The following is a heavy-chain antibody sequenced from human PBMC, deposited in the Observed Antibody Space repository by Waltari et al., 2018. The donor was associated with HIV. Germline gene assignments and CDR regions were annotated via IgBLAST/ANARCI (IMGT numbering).Heavy chain of an antibody. CDR1: GFTFSSCG. Sequence: QVQLVESGGGVVQPGRSLRLSCAASGFTFSSCGMHWVRQGPGKGREWRTGHGYEGKNKNYGAYVTGGVTISRGKSKTSLLLQMNSRRSEYAAVYYCARGIHQLNWGNYYFGLDVWGQGTTVSVAS. J-gene: IGHJ6*02. V-gene: IGHV3-33*01. CDR3: ARGIHQLNWGNYYFGLDV. D-gene: IGHD7-27*01. CDR2: HGYEGKNK.